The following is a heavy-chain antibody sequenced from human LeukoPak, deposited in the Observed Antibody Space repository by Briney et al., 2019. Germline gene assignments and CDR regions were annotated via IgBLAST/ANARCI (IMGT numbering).Heavy chain of an antibody. CDR1: GASISSGSYG. CDR2: IYTTGST. Sequence: SQTLSLTCSVSGASISSGSYGWAWIRQPAGKGLEWIGRIYTTGSTNYNPSLTPRVTISMDASKNQFSLNLSSVTAADTAVYYCATSPYYFYMDVWGKGTSVIVSS. V-gene: IGHV4-61*02. CDR3: ATSPYYFYMDV. J-gene: IGHJ6*03.